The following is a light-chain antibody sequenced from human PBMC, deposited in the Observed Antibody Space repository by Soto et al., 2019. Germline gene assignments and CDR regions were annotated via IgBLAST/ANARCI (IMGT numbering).Light chain of an antibody. CDR2: EVS. CDR3: SSYTSSSTWV. J-gene: IGLJ3*02. V-gene: IGLV2-14*01. Sequence: QSALTQPASVSGSPGQSITISCTGTSSHVGGYHYVSWYQQHPGKAPKLMIYEVSNRPSGVSNRFSGSKSGNTASLTISGLQAEDEAHYYCSSYTSSSTWVFGGGTQLTVL. CDR1: SSHVGGYHY.